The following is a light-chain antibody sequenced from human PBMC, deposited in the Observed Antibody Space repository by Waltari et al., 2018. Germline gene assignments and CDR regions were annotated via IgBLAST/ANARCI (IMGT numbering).Light chain of an antibody. Sequence: SYVLTQPPSVSVGPGQTAMIPCGGNNIGSKSVHWYRQRPGQAPMLVVYDDGDRSSGIPERFSGSNSGDTATLTISRVEAGDEADYYCQVWDRSRDQWVFGGGTKLTVL. V-gene: IGLV3-21*02. CDR2: DDG. CDR1: NIGSKS. CDR3: QVWDRSRDQWV. J-gene: IGLJ3*02.